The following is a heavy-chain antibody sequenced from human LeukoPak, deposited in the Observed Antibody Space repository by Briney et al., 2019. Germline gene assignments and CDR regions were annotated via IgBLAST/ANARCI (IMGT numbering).Heavy chain of an antibody. D-gene: IGHD2-2*01. V-gene: IGHV1-8*01. J-gene: IGHJ3*02. Sequence: ASVKVSCKASGYTFTSHDINWVRQATGQGLEWMGWMNPNSGNTGYAQKFQGRVTMTRNTSISTAYMELSSLRSEDTAVYYCARLLGYCSSTSCYGAFDIWGQGTMVTVSS. CDR1: GYTFTSHD. CDR3: ARLLGYCSSTSCYGAFDI. CDR2: MNPNSGNT.